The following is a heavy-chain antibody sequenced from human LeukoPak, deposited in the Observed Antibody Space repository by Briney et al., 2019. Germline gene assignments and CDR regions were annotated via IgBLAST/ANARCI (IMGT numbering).Heavy chain of an antibody. CDR1: GFTFTSYW. J-gene: IGHJ4*02. Sequence: GGSLRLSCAASGFTFTSYWMTWVRQAPGKELEWVANTKHDGSERYYVDSVKGRFTISRDNVKNSLFLQMDSLRAEDTAVYYCARGGLYGDYYFDYWGKGTLVTVTS. CDR2: TKHDGSER. CDR3: ARGGLYGDYYFDY. D-gene: IGHD2-21*02. V-gene: IGHV3-7*04.